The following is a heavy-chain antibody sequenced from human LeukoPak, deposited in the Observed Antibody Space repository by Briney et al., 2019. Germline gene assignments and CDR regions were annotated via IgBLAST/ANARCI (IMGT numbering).Heavy chain of an antibody. Sequence: GGSLRLSCAVSGFTFSICAMSGVRGAPGEGGECVSAISGSGGSTYYAESVKGRFTTSRDNSKNTLYLQMNSLRAEETGVYYCAKDYSSSWSYYYYYGMDVWGQGTTVTVSS. V-gene: IGHV3-23*01. CDR1: GFTFSICA. CDR3: AKDYSSSWSYYYYYGMDV. D-gene: IGHD6-13*01. J-gene: IGHJ6*02. CDR2: ISGSGGST.